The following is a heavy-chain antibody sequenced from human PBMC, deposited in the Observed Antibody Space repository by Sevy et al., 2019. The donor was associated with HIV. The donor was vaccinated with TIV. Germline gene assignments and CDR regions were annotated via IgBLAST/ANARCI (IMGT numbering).Heavy chain of an antibody. Sequence: GGSLRLSCAASGFIFSDYYMSWILQAPGKGLEGGSYISGSGNTIYYTDSVKGRFTISRVNAKDSLYLQMNSLRAEDTAVYYCARAGGSWALRYWGQGSLVTVSS. CDR2: ISGSGNTI. CDR1: GFIFSDYY. J-gene: IGHJ4*02. D-gene: IGHD1-26*01. CDR3: ARAGGSWALRY. V-gene: IGHV3-11*01.